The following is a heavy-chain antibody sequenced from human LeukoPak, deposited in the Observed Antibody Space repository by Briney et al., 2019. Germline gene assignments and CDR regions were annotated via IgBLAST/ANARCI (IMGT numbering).Heavy chain of an antibody. CDR3: AKRTEMATSPYYFDY. CDR1: GFTFSSYW. V-gene: IGHV3-7*01. J-gene: IGHJ4*02. Sequence: GGSLRLSCAASGFTFSSYWMSWVRQAPGKGLEWVANIKQDGSEKYYVDSVKGRFTISRDNAKNSLYLQMNSLRAEDTAVYYCAKRTEMATSPYYFDYWGQGTLVTASS. CDR2: IKQDGSEK. D-gene: IGHD5-24*01.